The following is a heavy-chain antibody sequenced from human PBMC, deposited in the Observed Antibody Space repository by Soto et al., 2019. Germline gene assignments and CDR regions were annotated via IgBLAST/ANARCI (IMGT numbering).Heavy chain of an antibody. CDR3: ARGRYCLTGRCFPNWFDS. J-gene: IGHJ5*01. Sequence: SETLSLTCTVSGGSISSHYWTWIWIRQLPGRGLEWVGYIYDSVKTKYNPSLKSRVTISVDTSKNQFSLNVTSVTAADTAVYFCARGRYCLTGRCFPNWFDSWGQGALVTV. D-gene: IGHD7-27*01. CDR1: GGSISSHY. V-gene: IGHV4-59*08. CDR2: IYDSVKT.